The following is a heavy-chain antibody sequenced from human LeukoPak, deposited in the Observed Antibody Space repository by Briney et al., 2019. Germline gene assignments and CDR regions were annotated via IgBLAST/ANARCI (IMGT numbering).Heavy chain of an antibody. CDR3: ARDRSDSSGYYWYFDL. D-gene: IGHD3-22*01. CDR2: IYYSGST. J-gene: IGHJ2*01. V-gene: IGHV4-39*07. Sequence: SETLSLTCTVSGGSISSSSYYWGWIRQPPGKGLEWIGSIYYSGSTYYNPSLKSRVTISVDTSKNQFSLKLSSVTAADTAVYYCARDRSDSSGYYWYFDLWGRGTLVTVSS. CDR1: GGSISSSSYY.